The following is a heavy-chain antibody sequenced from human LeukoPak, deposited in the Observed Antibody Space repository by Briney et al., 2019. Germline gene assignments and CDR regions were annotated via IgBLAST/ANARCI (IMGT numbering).Heavy chain of an antibody. V-gene: IGHV3-48*02. D-gene: IGHD4-17*01. CDR3: ARGRYGDVLFDY. Sequence: GGSLRLSCAASGFTFSSYSMNWVRQAPGKGLEWVSYISSSSDTIYYADSVKGRFTISRDNAKNSLYLQMNSLGDEDTAVYYCARGRYGDVLFDYWGQGTLVTVSS. J-gene: IGHJ4*02. CDR2: ISSSSDTI. CDR1: GFTFSSYS.